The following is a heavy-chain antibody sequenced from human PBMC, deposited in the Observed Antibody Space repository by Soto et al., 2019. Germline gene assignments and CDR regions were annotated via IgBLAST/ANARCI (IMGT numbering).Heavy chain of an antibody. CDR1: GGSISSYY. CDR3: ARVDYCSSTSCYGRTYYYYGMDV. V-gene: IGHV4-59*01. Sequence: SETLSLTCTVSGGSISSYYWSWIRQPPGKGLEWIGYIYYSGSTNYNPSLKSRVTISVDTSKNQFSLKLSSVTAADTAVYYCARVDYCSSTSCYGRTYYYYGMDVWGQGTTVTVSS. J-gene: IGHJ6*02. CDR2: IYYSGST. D-gene: IGHD2-2*01.